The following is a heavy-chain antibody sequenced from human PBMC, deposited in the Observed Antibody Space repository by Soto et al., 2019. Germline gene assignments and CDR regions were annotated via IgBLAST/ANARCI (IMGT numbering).Heavy chain of an antibody. V-gene: IGHV3-11*01. CDR2: ISSSGSTI. Sequence: QVQLVESGGGLVKPGGSLRLSCAASGFTFSDYYMSWIRQAPGKGLEWVSYISSSGSTIYYADSVKGRFTISRDNAKNSLYLQMNSLRAEDTAVYYCARDTSWSGYDRIGGWVVVVAATNYYYGMDVWGQGTTVTVSS. CDR1: GFTFSDYY. D-gene: IGHD2-15*01. CDR3: ARDTSWSGYDRIGGWVVVVAATNYYYGMDV. J-gene: IGHJ6*02.